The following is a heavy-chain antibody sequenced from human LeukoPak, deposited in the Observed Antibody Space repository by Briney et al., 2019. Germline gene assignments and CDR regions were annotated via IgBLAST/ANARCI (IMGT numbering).Heavy chain of an antibody. Sequence: GASVKVSCKASGYTFTSYDINWVRQATGQGLEWMGWMNPNSGNTGYAQKFQGRVTMTRNTSISTAYMELRSLRSDDTAVYHCARVSGSYRGAIDYWGQGTLVTVSS. V-gene: IGHV1-8*01. CDR3: ARVSGSYRGAIDY. CDR2: MNPNSGNT. J-gene: IGHJ4*02. CDR1: GYTFTSYD. D-gene: IGHD1-26*01.